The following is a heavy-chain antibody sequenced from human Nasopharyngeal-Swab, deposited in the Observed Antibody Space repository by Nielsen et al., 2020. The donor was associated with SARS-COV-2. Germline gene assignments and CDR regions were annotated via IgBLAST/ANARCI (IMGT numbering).Heavy chain of an antibody. V-gene: IGHV3-74*01. J-gene: IGHJ6*02. CDR3: AREYCSGGSCYYYYGMDV. Sequence: GESLKISCVASGVIFRNYWMHWVRQAPGKGLVWVSRVNEDGSRTDYADSVKGRFTISRDNAKNTLYLQMNSLRAEDTAVYYCAREYCSGGSCYYYYGMDVWGQGTTVTVSS. D-gene: IGHD2-15*01. CDR2: VNEDGSRT. CDR1: GVIFRNYW.